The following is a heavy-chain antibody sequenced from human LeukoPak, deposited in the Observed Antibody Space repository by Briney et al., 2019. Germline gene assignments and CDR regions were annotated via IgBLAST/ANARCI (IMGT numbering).Heavy chain of an antibody. J-gene: IGHJ6*02. Sequence: TGGSLRLSCTASGFTFRSYAMHWVRQAPGKGLEWVAVISYDGSNKYYADSVKGRFTISRDNSKNTLYLQMNSLRAEDTAVYYCARGDFGVVIHYYYYYGMDVWGQGTTVTVSS. V-gene: IGHV3-30-3*01. CDR2: ISYDGSNK. CDR1: GFTFRSYA. CDR3: ARGDFGVVIHYYYYYGMDV. D-gene: IGHD3-3*01.